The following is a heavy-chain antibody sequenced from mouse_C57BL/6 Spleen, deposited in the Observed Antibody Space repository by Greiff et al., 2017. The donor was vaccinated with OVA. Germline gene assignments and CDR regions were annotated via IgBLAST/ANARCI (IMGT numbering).Heavy chain of an antibody. CDR3: TRPVPQAWFAY. CDR1: GYTFTDYE. D-gene: IGHD1-1*01. J-gene: IGHJ3*01. CDR2: IDPETGGT. Sequence: QVQLQQSGAELVRPGASVTLSCKASGYTFTDYEMHWVKQTPVHGLEWIGAIDPETGGTAYNQKFTGKAILPADKSSSTAYMELRSLTSEDSAVFYGTRPVPQAWFAYWGQGTLVTVSA. V-gene: IGHV1-15*01.